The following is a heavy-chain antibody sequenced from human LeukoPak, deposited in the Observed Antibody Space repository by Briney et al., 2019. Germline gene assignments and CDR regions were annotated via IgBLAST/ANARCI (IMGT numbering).Heavy chain of an antibody. Sequence: GSLRLSCAASGFTFSSYAMSWVRQAPGKGLEWVSAISGSGGSTYYADSVKGRFTISRDNSKNTLYLQMSSLRAEDTAVYYCAKSMRIAAAGTGVDYWGQGTLVTVSS. CDR2: ISGSGGST. CDR3: AKSMRIAAAGTGVDY. V-gene: IGHV3-23*01. CDR1: GFTFSSYA. D-gene: IGHD6-13*01. J-gene: IGHJ4*02.